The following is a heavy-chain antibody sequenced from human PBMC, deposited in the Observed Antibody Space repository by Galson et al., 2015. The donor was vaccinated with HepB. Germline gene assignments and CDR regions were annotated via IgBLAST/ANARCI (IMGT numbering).Heavy chain of an antibody. J-gene: IGHJ3*02. D-gene: IGHD5-18*01. CDR2: SEGGGAT. CDR3: AGRQGYGYGLDI. Sequence: LRLSCAASGFSFSTYDMSWVRQAPRKGMEWVSASEGGGATFYTDSVKGRFTISRDNSKNTLNLQMNSLRAEDTALYYCAGRQGYGYGLDIWGQGTMVTVSS. V-gene: IGHV3-23*01. CDR1: GFSFSTYD.